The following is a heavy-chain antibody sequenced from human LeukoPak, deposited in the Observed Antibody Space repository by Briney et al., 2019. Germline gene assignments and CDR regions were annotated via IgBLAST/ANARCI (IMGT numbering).Heavy chain of an antibody. CDR3: AKDGEITFGGVIVMYYFDY. J-gene: IGHJ4*02. CDR2: ISSSSTII. D-gene: IGHD3-16*02. CDR1: GFTFSSHS. Sequence: GALRLSCAASGFTFSSHSMNWVRQTPGKGLEWISYISSSSTIIHYADSVKGRFTISRDNSKNTLYLQMNSLRAEDTAVYYCAKDGEITFGGVIVMYYFDYWGQGTLVTVSS. V-gene: IGHV3-48*01.